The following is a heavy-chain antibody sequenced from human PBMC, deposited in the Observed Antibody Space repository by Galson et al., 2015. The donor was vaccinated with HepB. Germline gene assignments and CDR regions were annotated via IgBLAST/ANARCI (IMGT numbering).Heavy chain of an antibody. CDR3: ARDLRPHYGTQCYLTFDF. V-gene: IGHV3-11*06. CDR1: GFTFSDYY. D-gene: IGHD2-8*01. J-gene: IGHJ4*02. CDR2: ISSRSDYT. Sequence: SLRLSCAASGFTFSDYYMSWIRQAPGKGLEWISYISSRSDYTNYADSVKGRFTISRDNAKNSLYLQMNTLRAEDTAIYYCARDLRPHYGTQCYLTFDFWGQGALVTVSS.